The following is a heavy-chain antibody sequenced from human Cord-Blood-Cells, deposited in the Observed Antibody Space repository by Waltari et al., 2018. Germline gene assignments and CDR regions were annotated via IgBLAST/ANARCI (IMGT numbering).Heavy chain of an antibody. V-gene: IGHV4-39*07. CDR1: GGSFSSSSSS. D-gene: IGHD3-3*01. J-gene: IGHJ3*02. CDR2: IYYSGST. Sequence: QLQLQESGPGLVKPSETLSLTCTVSGGSFSSSSSSWGWIRQPPGKGLEWIVSIYYSGSTYYNPSLKSRVTISVDTSKNQFSLKLSSVTAADTAVYYCARLLGVGDAFDIWGQGTMVTVSS. CDR3: ARLLGVGDAFDI.